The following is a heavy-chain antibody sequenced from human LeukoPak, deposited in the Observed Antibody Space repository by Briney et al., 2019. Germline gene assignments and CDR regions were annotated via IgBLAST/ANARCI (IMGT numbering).Heavy chain of an antibody. CDR3: ARRRDGYNYYFDY. CDR1: GYTFTSYW. Sequence: KLGESLKISCKGSGYTFTSYWIGWVRQMPGKGLEWMGLIYPGDSDTKYSPSFQGQVTISADKSISTAYLQWSSLKASDTAMYYCARRRDGYNYYFDYWGQGTLVTVSS. D-gene: IGHD5-24*01. CDR2: IYPGDSDT. J-gene: IGHJ4*02. V-gene: IGHV5-51*01.